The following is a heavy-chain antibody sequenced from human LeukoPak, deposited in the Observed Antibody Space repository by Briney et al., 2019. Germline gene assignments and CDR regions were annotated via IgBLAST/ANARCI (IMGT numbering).Heavy chain of an antibody. Sequence: GGSLRLSCAASGFTFSRYGMSWVRQAPGKGLEWVAVISYDGSSKYYADSVKGRFTISRDNSKNTLYLQMNSLRAEDAAVYYCAKDKIEAVHLYGVDVWGQGTTVTVSS. V-gene: IGHV3-30*18. J-gene: IGHJ6*02. CDR2: ISYDGSSK. CDR3: AKDKIEAVHLYGVDV. CDR1: GFTFSRYG.